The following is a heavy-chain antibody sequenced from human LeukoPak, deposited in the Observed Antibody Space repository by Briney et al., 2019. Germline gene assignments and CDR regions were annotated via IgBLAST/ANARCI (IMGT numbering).Heavy chain of an antibody. V-gene: IGHV4-34*01. CDR1: GGSFSGYY. D-gene: IGHD5-24*01. Sequence: SETLSLTCAVYGGSFSGYYWSWIRQPPGKGLEWIGEINHRGSTNYNPSLKSRVTISVDTSKNQFSLKLSSVTAADTAVYYCARNRGDGYNQVDYWGQGTLVTVSS. J-gene: IGHJ4*02. CDR2: INHRGST. CDR3: ARNRGDGYNQVDY.